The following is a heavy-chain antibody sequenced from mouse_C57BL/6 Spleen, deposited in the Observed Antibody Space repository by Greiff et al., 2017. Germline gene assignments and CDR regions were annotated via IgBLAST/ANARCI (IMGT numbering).Heavy chain of an antibody. V-gene: IGHV1-15*01. CDR3: TRSPDYGSGYYFDD. CDR1: GYTFTDYE. Sequence: VQRVESGAELVRPGASVTLSCKASGYTFTDYEMHWVKQTPVHGLEWIGAIDPETGGTAYNQKFKGKAILTADKSSSTAYMELRSLTSEDSAVYYGTRSPDYGSGYYFDDRGQGTTLTVSS. CDR2: IDPETGGT. D-gene: IGHD1-1*01. J-gene: IGHJ2*01.